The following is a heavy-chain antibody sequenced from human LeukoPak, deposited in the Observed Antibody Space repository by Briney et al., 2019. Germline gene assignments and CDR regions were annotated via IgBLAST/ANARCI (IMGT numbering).Heavy chain of an antibody. CDR2: ISSNGGST. CDR3: AREGKSIDAFDI. V-gene: IGHV3-64*01. Sequence: GGSQRLSCAASGFTFRNYAMYWVRQAPGRGLEYVSAISSNGGSTSYANSVKGRFTVSRDNSKNTLYLQMGSLRPEDMAVYYCAREGKSIDAFDIWGQGTMVTVSS. J-gene: IGHJ3*02. CDR1: GFTFRNYA.